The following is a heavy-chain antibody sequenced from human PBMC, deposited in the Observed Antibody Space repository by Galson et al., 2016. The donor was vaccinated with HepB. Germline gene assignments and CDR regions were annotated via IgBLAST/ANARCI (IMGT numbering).Heavy chain of an antibody. J-gene: IGHJ3*01. Sequence: PALVKPTQTLTLTCTFSGFSFSTTGVGVAWIRQSPGKALEWLALIYWDDDKRYSPSLRSRLTIRKDTASNEVVLTMTNMDPVDTATYFCAHKDTVTGAFEVCGQGTMFTVSA. CDR3: AHKDTVTGAFEV. V-gene: IGHV2-5*02. CDR1: GFSFSTTGVG. D-gene: IGHD2-15*01. CDR2: IYWDDDK.